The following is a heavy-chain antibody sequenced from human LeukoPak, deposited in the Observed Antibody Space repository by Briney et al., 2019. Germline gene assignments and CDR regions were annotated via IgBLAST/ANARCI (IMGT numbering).Heavy chain of an antibody. CDR3: ASIRVAGTYYYYYMDV. D-gene: IGHD6-19*01. CDR2: INHSGST. CDR1: GGSFSGYY. V-gene: IGHV4-34*01. Sequence: SETLSLTCAVYGGSFSGYYWSWIRQPPGKGLEWIGEINHSGSTNYNPSLKSRVTLSVDTSKNQFSLKLSSVTAADTAVYYCASIRVAGTYYYYYMDVWGKRTTVTVSS. J-gene: IGHJ6*03.